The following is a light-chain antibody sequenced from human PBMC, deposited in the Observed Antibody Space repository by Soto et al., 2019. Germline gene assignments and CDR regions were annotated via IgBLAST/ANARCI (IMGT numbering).Light chain of an antibody. Sequence: QSVLTQSSSASASLGSSVKLNCTLSSGHSSYIIAWHQQQPGKAPRYLMKLEGSGSYNKGSGVPDRFSGSSSGADRYLTIYNLQFEDEADYYCETWDSNTRVFGGGTKLTVL. J-gene: IGLJ3*02. CDR2: LEGSGSY. CDR3: ETWDSNTRV. V-gene: IGLV4-60*02. CDR1: SGHSSYI.